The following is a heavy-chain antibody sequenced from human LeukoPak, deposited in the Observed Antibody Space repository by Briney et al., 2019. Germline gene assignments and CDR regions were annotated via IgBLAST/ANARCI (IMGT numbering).Heavy chain of an antibody. CDR3: ARENGVLRGVRACYFDC. Sequence: GASVKVSCKASGYTSTTYYIHWVRQAPGQGLGWMGVINPSGGSTVYAQKFQDRVSMTRDTSTSTVYMELSSLRSEDTAVYFCARENGVLRGVRACYFDCWGQGTLVIVSS. J-gene: IGHJ4*02. D-gene: IGHD3-10*01. CDR1: GYTSTTYY. V-gene: IGHV1-46*01. CDR2: INPSGGST.